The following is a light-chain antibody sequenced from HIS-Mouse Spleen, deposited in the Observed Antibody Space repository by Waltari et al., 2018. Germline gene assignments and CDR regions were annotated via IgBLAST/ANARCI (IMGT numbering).Light chain of an antibody. Sequence: QSALTQPASVSGSPGQSITISCTGTSSDVGGYNYVSWYQHTPGKAPKLMIYDVSNRPSGVSNRFSGSKSGNTASLTISGLQAEDEADYYCSSYTSSSTEVFGGGTKLTVL. J-gene: IGLJ2*01. CDR3: SSYTSSSTEV. CDR1: SSDVGGYNY. CDR2: DVS. V-gene: IGLV2-14*03.